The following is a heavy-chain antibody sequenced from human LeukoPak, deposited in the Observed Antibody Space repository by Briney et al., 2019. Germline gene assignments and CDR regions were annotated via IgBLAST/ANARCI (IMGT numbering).Heavy chain of an antibody. V-gene: IGHV4-4*02. CDR3: ARGGSTLLTGFDF. CDR1: GGSISSSNW. J-gene: IGHJ4*02. CDR2: IYHSGNA. Sequence: SETLSLTCAVSGGSISSSNWWSWVRQPSGKGLEWIGEIYHSGNAYYNPSLKSRVTISVDTSKNQFSLKLSSATAADTAVYFCARGGSTLLTGFDFWGQGTLVAVSS. D-gene: IGHD3-9*01.